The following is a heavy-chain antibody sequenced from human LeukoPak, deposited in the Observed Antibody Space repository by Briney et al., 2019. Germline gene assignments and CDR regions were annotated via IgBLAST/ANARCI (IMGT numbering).Heavy chain of an antibody. CDR1: GFTFSNYA. V-gene: IGHV3-23*01. D-gene: IGHD1-26*01. CDR3: AKEYTGTFSPFPSYFDN. CDR2: ITGSGGRT. Sequence: GGSLRLSCAASGFTFSNYAMSWVRQPPAKGVEGVSAITGSGGRTYYADSVKGRFTISRDNSKNTLYLQMNSLRAEDTAIYYCAKEYTGTFSPFPSYFDNWGQGTLVTVSS. J-gene: IGHJ4*02.